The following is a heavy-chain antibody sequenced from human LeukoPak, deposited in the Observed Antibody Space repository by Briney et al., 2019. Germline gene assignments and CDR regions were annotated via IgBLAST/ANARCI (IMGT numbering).Heavy chain of an antibody. V-gene: IGHV1-69*13. CDR1: GGTFSSYA. CDR2: IIPIFGTA. Sequence: ASVKASCKASGGTFSSYAISWVRQAPGQGLEWMGGIIPIFGTANYAQKFQGRVTITADESTSTAYMELSSLRSEDTAVYYCARGGDYYDTLLYYFDYWGQGTLVTVSS. CDR3: ARGGDYYDTLLYYFDY. J-gene: IGHJ4*02. D-gene: IGHD3-22*01.